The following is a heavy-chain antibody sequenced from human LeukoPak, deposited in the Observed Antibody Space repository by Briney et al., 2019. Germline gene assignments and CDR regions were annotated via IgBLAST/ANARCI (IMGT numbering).Heavy chain of an antibody. J-gene: IGHJ4*02. D-gene: IGHD6-19*01. CDR1: GFTFSSYA. CDR3: AKDTHSGWYGAFFDY. V-gene: IGHV3-9*01. CDR2: ISWNSGSI. Sequence: GGSLRLSCAASGFTFSSYAMSWDRQAPGKGLEWVSGISWNSGSIGYADSVKGRFTISRDNAKNSLYLQMNSLRAEDTALYYCAKDTHSGWYGAFFDYWGQGTLVTVS.